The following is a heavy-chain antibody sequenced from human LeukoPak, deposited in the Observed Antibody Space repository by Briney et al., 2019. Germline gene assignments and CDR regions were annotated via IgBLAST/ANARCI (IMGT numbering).Heavy chain of an antibody. CDR1: GFTFSSYA. J-gene: IGHJ4*02. CDR2: ISYDGSNK. V-gene: IGHV3-30-3*01. D-gene: IGHD3-3*01. CDR3: ARVNDFWSGYFDY. Sequence: GALRLSCAASGFTFSSYAMHWVRQAPGKGLEWVAVISYDGSNKYYADSVKGRFTISRDNSKNTLYLQMNSLRAEDTAVYYCARVNDFWSGYFDYWGQGTLVTVSS.